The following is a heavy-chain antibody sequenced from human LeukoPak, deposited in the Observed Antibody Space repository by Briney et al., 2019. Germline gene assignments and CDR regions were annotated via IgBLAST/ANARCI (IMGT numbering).Heavy chain of an antibody. V-gene: IGHV3-21*01. J-gene: IGHJ4*02. D-gene: IGHD3-3*01. CDR3: ARDVSTYDFWSGYTY. CDR1: GFTFSSYS. CDR2: ISSSSSYI. Sequence: KPGGSLRLSCAASGFTFSSYSMNWVRQAPGKGLEWVSSISSSSSYIYYADSVKGRFTISRDNAKNSLYLQMNSLRAEDTAVYYCARDVSTYDFWSGYTYWGQGTLVTVSS.